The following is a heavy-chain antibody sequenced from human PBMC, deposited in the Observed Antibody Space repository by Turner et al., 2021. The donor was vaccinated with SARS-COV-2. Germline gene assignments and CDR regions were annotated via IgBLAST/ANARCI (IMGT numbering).Heavy chain of an antibody. Sequence: QGQLVQSGAAVKKPGASGKVSCRASGYTFTGYYMHWVRQDPGQGPEWMRWINPKSGGTNNAQKFQCRITMTRKTSISTAYKELMRLRSDDTAVYYCAVGFIAVAGTVGYWGQGTLVTVSS. CDR3: AVGFIAVAGTVGY. CDR2: INPKSGGT. V-gene: IGHV1-2*02. D-gene: IGHD6-19*01. J-gene: IGHJ4*02. CDR1: GYTFTGYY.